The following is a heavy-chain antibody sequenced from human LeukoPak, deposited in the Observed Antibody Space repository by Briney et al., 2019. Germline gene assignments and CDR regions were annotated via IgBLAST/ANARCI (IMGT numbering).Heavy chain of an antibody. D-gene: IGHD2-2*01. J-gene: IGHJ6*02. Sequence: SETLSLTCTVSGGSISSGDYYWSWIRQPPGKGLEWIGDIYYSGSTYYNPSLKSRVTISVDTSKNQFSLKLSSVTAADTAVYYCARSVVVPAALRYYYYYYGMDVWGQGTTVTVSS. CDR3: ARSVVVPAALRYYYYYYGMDV. CDR2: IYYSGST. CDR1: GGSISSGDYY. V-gene: IGHV4-30-4*01.